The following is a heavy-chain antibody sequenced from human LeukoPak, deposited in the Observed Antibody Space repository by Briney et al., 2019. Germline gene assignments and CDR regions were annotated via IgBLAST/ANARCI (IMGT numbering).Heavy chain of an antibody. CDR1: GFPFSAHS. V-gene: IGHV3-21*01. CDR3: ARVLYCSGVTCHPDAFDL. J-gene: IGHJ3*01. D-gene: IGHD2-15*01. Sequence: GGSLRLSCAASGFPFSAHSMNWVRQAPGKGLEWVSSISSTSTFIYYEDSVRGRFTISRDNAANSLFLQMNSLRAEDTAIYYCARVLYCSGVTCHPDAFDLWGQGTVVTVSS. CDR2: ISSTSTFI.